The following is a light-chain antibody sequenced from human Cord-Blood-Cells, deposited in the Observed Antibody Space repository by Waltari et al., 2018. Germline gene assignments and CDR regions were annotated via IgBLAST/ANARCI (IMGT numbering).Light chain of an antibody. CDR3: QQYYSTPFT. Sequence: DIVMTQSPDSLAVSLGERATINCKSSQSVLYSSNNKNYLAWYRQKPGQPPELLIYWASTRESGVPDRFSGSESGTDFTLTISSLQAEDVAVYYCQQYYSTPFTFGPGTKVDIK. CDR1: QSVLYSSNNKNY. V-gene: IGKV4-1*01. CDR2: WAS. J-gene: IGKJ3*01.